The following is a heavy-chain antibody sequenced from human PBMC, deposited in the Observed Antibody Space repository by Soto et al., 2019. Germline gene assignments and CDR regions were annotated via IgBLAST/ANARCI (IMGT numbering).Heavy chain of an antibody. J-gene: IGHJ4*02. CDR2: ISAYNGNT. CDR3: AREESHSSGWYFDY. Sequence: GASVKVSCKGSGYTFTSYCISWVLQAPGQGLEWMGWISAYNGNTNYAQKLQGRVTMTTDTSTSTAYMELRSLRSDDTAVYYCAREESHSSGWYFDYWGQGTLVTVSS. D-gene: IGHD6-19*01. CDR1: GYTFTSYC. V-gene: IGHV1-18*01.